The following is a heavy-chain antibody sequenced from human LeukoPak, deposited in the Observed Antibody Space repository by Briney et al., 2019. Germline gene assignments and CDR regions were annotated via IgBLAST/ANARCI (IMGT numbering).Heavy chain of an antibody. J-gene: IGHJ4*02. Sequence: PGGSLRLSCAASGCTFSSYWMHWVRQAPEKGLVWVSRIKSDGSSISYADSVKGRFTSSRDNAKNTLYLQMNGLRAEDTAVYCFARDQIYCSGGYCYFDYWGQGTLVTVSS. V-gene: IGHV3-74*01. D-gene: IGHD2-15*01. CDR1: GCTFSSYW. CDR2: IKSDGSSI. CDR3: ARDQIYCSGGYCYFDY.